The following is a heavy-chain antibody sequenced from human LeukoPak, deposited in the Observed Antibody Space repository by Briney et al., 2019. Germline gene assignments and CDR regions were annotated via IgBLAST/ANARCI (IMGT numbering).Heavy chain of an antibody. J-gene: IGHJ4*02. CDR2: ISSSSSTI. D-gene: IGHD3-3*01. CDR3: AGGPYDFWSGYYTIDY. Sequence: PGGSLRLSCAASGFTFSSYSMNWVCQAPGKGLEWVSYISSSSSTIYYADSVKGRFTISRDNAKNSLYLQMNSLRAEDTAVYYCAGGPYDFWSGYYTIDYWGQGTLVTVSS. V-gene: IGHV3-48*01. CDR1: GFTFSSYS.